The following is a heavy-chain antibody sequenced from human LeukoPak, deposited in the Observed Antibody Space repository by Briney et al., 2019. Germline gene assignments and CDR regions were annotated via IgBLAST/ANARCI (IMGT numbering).Heavy chain of an antibody. CDR3: ARDGYFDL. V-gene: IGHV1-18*01. Sequence: ASVKVSCKASGYTFTSYGIGWVRHGPRQRLERMRWNSAHNGNTNYAQTLQGRVTMSTDTSTSTAYMELRSLRSDDTAVYYCARDGYFDLWGRGTLVTVSS. J-gene: IGHJ2*01. CDR2: NSAHNGNT. CDR1: GYTFTSYG.